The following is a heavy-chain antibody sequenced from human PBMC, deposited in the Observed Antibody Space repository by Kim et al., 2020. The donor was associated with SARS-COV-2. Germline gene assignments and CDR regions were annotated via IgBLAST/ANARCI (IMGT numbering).Heavy chain of an antibody. J-gene: IGHJ6*02. V-gene: IGHV3-33*01. Sequence: YAGSVKGRFTISRDNSKNALYLQMNSLGAEDTAVYYCARTLVLSGYYGMDVWGQGTTVTVSS. CDR3: ARTLVLSGYYGMDV. D-gene: IGHD3-10*01.